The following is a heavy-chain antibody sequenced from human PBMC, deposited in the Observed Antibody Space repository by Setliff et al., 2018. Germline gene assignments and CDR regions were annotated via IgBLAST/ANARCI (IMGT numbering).Heavy chain of an antibody. V-gene: IGHV3-53*01. D-gene: IGHD5-18*01. CDR1: GFTVSSNY. CDR3: ARGTAMDGAWFDP. J-gene: IGHJ5*02. CDR2: IYSGGST. Sequence: GGSLRLSCAASGFTVSSNYMSWVRQAPGKGLEWVSVIYSGGSTYYADSVKGRFTISRDNSKNALYLQMNSLRAEDTAVYYCARGTAMDGAWFDPWGQGTLVTVSS.